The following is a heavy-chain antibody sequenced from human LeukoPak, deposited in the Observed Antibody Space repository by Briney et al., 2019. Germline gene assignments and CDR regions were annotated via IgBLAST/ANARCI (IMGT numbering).Heavy chain of an antibody. J-gene: IGHJ4*02. V-gene: IGHV1-3*01. CDR1: GYTFTSYA. Sequence: ASVKVSCKASGYTFTSYAMHWVRQAPGQRLEWMGWINAGNGNTIYSQKFHGRVTITRDTSASTAYMELSSLRSEDTAVFYCARVVYSSGIFDYWGQGTLVTVSS. D-gene: IGHD6-19*01. CDR3: ARVVYSSGIFDY. CDR2: INAGNGNT.